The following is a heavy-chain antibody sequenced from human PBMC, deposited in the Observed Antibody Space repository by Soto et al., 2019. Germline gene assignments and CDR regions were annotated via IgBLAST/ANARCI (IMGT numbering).Heavy chain of an antibody. CDR3: ARVSDYGDYWFDP. D-gene: IGHD4-17*01. Sequence: SETLSLSCTVSGGSISSGDYYWSWIRQPPGKGLEWIGYIYYSGSTYYNPSLKSRVTISVDTSKNQFSLKLSSVTAADTAVYYCARVSDYGDYWFDPWGQGTLVTVSS. CDR1: GGSISSGDYY. CDR2: IYYSGST. J-gene: IGHJ5*02. V-gene: IGHV4-30-4*01.